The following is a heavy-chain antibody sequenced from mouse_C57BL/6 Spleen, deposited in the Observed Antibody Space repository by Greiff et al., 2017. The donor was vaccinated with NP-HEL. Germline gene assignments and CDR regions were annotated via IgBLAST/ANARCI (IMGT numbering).Heavy chain of an antibody. CDR2: IDPEDGET. CDR3: ARGRADYDGSFFDV. D-gene: IGHD2-4*01. V-gene: IGHV14-2*01. Sequence: EVKLQESGAELVKPGASVKLPCTASGFNIKDYYMHWVKQRTEQGLEWIGRIDPEDGETKYAPKFQGKATITADTSSNPAYLQLSSLTSEDTAVYYCARGRADYDGSFFDVWGTGTTVTVSS. CDR1: GFNIKDYY. J-gene: IGHJ1*03.